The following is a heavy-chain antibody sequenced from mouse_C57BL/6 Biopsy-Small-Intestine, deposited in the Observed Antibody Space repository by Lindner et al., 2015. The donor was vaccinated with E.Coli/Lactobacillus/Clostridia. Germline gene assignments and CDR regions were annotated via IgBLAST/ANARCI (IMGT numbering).Heavy chain of an antibody. CDR1: GYTFTDYY. V-gene: IGHV1-34*02. D-gene: IGHD2-12*01. CDR2: IYPNNGGT. J-gene: IGHJ3*01. CDR3: ARSYYSYDAPWFAY. Sequence: VQLQESGPELVKPGDSVKMSCKASGYTFTDYYMDWVKQGHGKSLEWIGYIYPNNGGTSYNQKFKGKATLTVDKSSSTAYMELHSLTSEDSAVYYCARSYYSYDAPWFAYWGQGTLVTVSA.